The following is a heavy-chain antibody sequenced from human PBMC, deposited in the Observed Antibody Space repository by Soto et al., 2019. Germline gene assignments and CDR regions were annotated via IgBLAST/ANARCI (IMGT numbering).Heavy chain of an antibody. CDR3: ARGFSSSGSYGHYYYYYGMDV. D-gene: IGHD3-10*01. J-gene: IGHJ6*02. V-gene: IGHV4-30-4*01. CDR1: GGSISSGDYY. CDR2: IYYSGST. Sequence: QVQLQESGPGLVKPSQTLSLTCTVSGGSISSGDYYWSWIRQPPGKGLEWIGYIYYSGSTYYNPSLKSRVTISVDTSKNQYSLKLSSVTAADTAVYYCARGFSSSGSYGHYYYYYGMDVWGQGTTVTVSS.